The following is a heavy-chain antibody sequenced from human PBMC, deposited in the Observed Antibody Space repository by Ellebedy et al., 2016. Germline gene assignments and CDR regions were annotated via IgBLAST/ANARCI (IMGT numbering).Heavy chain of an antibody. V-gene: IGHV4-39*07. CDR3: ARAPTYFYDSSGYPFDY. CDR2: IYYTGST. CDR1: GGSLSSSSYH. Sequence: SETLSLXXSVSGGSLSSSSYHWGWIRQPPGKGLEWIGAIYYTGSTYYNPSLKSRVTISIDTSKNQFSLRLSSVTAADTAVYYCARAPTYFYDSSGYPFDYWGRGTLVTVSS. D-gene: IGHD3-22*01. J-gene: IGHJ4*02.